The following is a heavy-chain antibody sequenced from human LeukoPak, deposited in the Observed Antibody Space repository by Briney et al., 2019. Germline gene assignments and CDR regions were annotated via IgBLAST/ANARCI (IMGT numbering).Heavy chain of an antibody. J-gene: IGHJ4*02. D-gene: IGHD2-2*01. CDR2: IIPILGIA. V-gene: IGHV1-69*02. CDR3: ASYHPYQLLSFDY. Sequence: SVKVSCKASGYTFTSYYMHWVRQAPGQGLEWMGRIIPILGIANYAQKFQGRVTITADKSTSTAYMELSSLRSEDTAVYYCASYHPYQLLSFDYWGQGTLVTVSS. CDR1: GYTFTSYY.